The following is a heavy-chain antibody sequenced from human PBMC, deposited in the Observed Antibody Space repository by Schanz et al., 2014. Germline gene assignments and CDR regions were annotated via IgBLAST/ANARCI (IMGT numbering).Heavy chain of an antibody. Sequence: QLQLQESGPGLVKPSETLSLTCTVSGGSISSSSYYWGWIRQPPGKGLEWIGCIYASGGTYYNPPLKSGVPISVDTSKTLFPLGLSSVTAADTAVYFCARRGIGGTYYREPFDYWGQGTLVTVSS. CDR1: GGSISSSSYY. D-gene: IGHD1-26*01. J-gene: IGHJ4*02. CDR3: ARRGIGGTYYREPFDY. CDR2: IYASGGT. V-gene: IGHV4-39*01.